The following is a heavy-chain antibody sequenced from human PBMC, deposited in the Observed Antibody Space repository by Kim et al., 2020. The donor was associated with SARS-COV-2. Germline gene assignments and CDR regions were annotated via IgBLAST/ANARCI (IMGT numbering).Heavy chain of an antibody. Sequence: GGSLRLSCAASGFTFSSYAMSWVRQAPGKGLEWVSAISGSGGSTYYADSVKGRFTISRDNSKNTLYLQMNSLRAEDTAVYYCAKPAVEMATNYYYYYMDVWGKGTTVTVSS. D-gene: IGHD5-12*01. CDR2: ISGSGGST. CDR1: GFTFSSYA. V-gene: IGHV3-23*01. J-gene: IGHJ6*03. CDR3: AKPAVEMATNYYYYYMDV.